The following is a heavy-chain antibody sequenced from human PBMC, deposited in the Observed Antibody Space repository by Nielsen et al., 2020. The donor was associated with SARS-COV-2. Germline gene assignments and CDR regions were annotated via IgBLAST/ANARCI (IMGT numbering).Heavy chain of an antibody. V-gene: IGHV3-33*01. D-gene: IGHD1-26*01. CDR3: AREGGVGATGLDY. Sequence: GGSLRLSCAASGFTFSSYGMHWVRQAPGKGLEWVAVIWYDGSNKYYADSVKGRFTISRDNSKNTLYLQMNSLRAEDTAVYYCAREGGVGATGLDYWGQGTLVTVSS. CDR2: IWYDGSNK. J-gene: IGHJ4*02. CDR1: GFTFSSYG.